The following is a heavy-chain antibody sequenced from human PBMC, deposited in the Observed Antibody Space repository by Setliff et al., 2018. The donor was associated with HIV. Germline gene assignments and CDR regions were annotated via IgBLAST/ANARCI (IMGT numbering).Heavy chain of an antibody. D-gene: IGHD3-22*01. CDR1: GFSLSTTSMS. CDR3: ARDYYVGAGYYYFFDY. Sequence: SGPTLVNPTQPLTLTCTFSGFSLSTTSMSVSWLRQPPGKALEWLARIDWTDDKFYSTSLKTRLTISKDTSRNQVVLTMTNMDPVDTATYYCARDYYVGAGYYYFFDYWGQGTLVTVSS. J-gene: IGHJ4*02. V-gene: IGHV2-70*17. CDR2: IDWTDDK.